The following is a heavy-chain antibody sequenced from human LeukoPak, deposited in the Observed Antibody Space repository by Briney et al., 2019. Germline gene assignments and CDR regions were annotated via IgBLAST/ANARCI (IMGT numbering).Heavy chain of an antibody. CDR2: ISYDGSNK. CDR1: GFTLSSEA. CDR3: ARPSTKDYDSSGYYGAFDI. D-gene: IGHD3-22*01. V-gene: IGHV3-30*01. Sequence: GECLILSCATSGFTLSSEAMDWGRQTPGKGLEWVAVISYDGSNKYYADSVKGRFTISRDNSKNTLYLQMNSLRAEDTAVYYCARPSTKDYDSSGYYGAFDIWGQGTMVTVSS. J-gene: IGHJ3*02.